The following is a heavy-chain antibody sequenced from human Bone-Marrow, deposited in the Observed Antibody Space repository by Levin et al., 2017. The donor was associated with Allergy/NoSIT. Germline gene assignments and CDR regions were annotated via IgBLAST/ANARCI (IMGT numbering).Heavy chain of an antibody. J-gene: IGHJ3*02. CDR3: ARASMYSTRYRAFDI. CDR2: IDWDDDK. CDR1: GFSLNTSGMC. Sequence: QTLSLTCTFSGFSLNTSGMCVSWIRQPPGKALEWLALIDWDDDKYYSTSLKSRLTISKDSSKTQVVLTMTNMDPVGTATYYCARASMYSTRYRAFDIWGQGTVVTVSS. V-gene: IGHV2-70*01. D-gene: IGHD6-13*01.